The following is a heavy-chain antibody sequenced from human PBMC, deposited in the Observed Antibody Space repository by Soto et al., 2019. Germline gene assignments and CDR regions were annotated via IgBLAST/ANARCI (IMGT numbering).Heavy chain of an antibody. CDR1: GGSFRDYF. V-gene: IGHV4-34*01. CDR2: ITHSGST. CDR3: ATTDYVWGSDPGEAH. D-gene: IGHD3-16*02. Sequence: QVQLQQWGAGLLKPSETLSLTCAVYGGSFRDYFCSWIRQPPGKGLEWIGEITHSGSTNYNSSLTSRASISVDPSKNQSSLKLPSVTAADTAVYYCATTDYVWGSDPGEAHWGQGTLVTVSS. J-gene: IGHJ4*02.